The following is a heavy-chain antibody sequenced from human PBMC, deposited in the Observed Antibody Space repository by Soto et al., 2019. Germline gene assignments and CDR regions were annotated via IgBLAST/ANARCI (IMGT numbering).Heavy chain of an antibody. CDR2: IKSKTDGGTT. V-gene: IGHV3-15*07. Sequence: EVQLVESGGGLVKPGGSLRLSCAASGFTFSNAWMNWVRQAPGKGLEWVGRIKSKTDGGTTDYAAPVKGRFTISRDDSKNTLYLQMNSLKTEDTAVYYCTTALFIYYYGMDVWGQGTTVTVSS. CDR1: GFTFSNAW. CDR3: TTALFIYYYGMDV. J-gene: IGHJ6*02.